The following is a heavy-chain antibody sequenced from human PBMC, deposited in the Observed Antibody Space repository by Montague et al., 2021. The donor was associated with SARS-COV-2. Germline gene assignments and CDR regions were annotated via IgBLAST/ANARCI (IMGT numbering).Heavy chain of an antibody. J-gene: IGHJ6*02. CDR2: ISSGGRAI. Sequence: SLRLSCAVSDFTFSSYEMNWVRQAPGKGLEWVSYISSGGRAIYYADSVKGRFTLSRDNAKNSLSLQMNSLRAEDTAVYYCARESSSGDGMDVWGHGTTVTVSS. CDR1: DFTFSSYE. D-gene: IGHD6-25*01. CDR3: ARESSSGDGMDV. V-gene: IGHV3-48*03.